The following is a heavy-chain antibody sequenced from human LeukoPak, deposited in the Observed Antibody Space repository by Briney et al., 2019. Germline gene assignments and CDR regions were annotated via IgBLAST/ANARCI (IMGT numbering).Heavy chain of an antibody. CDR2: ISYDGSNK. V-gene: IGHV3-30-3*01. Sequence: GGSLRLSCAASGFTFSSYAMHWVRQAPGKGLEWVAVISYDGSNKYYADSVKGRFTISRDNSKNTLYLQMNSLRAEDTAVYYCARLEGGGYYLDYWGQGTLVTVSS. CDR3: ARLEGGGYYLDY. CDR1: GFTFSSYA. J-gene: IGHJ4*02. D-gene: IGHD3-16*01.